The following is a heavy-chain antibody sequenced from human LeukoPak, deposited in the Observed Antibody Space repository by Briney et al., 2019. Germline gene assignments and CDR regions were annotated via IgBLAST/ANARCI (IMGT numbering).Heavy chain of an antibody. J-gene: IGHJ4*02. V-gene: IGHV4-34*01. D-gene: IGHD6-19*01. CDR3: ARGRRVGYLAVAGWAPDY. Sequence: SETLCLTCAVYGGSFSGYYWSWIRQPPGKGLEWMGEINHSGSTNYNPSLKSRVTISVDTSKNQFYLKLSSVTAADTAVYYCARGRRVGYLAVAGWAPDYWGQGTLVTVSS. CDR1: GGSFSGYY. CDR2: INHSGST.